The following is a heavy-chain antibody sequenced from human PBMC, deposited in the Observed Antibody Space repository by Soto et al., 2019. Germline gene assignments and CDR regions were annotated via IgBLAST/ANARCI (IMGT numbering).Heavy chain of an antibody. CDR3: ARDRYYDSSSPWDDAFDI. CDR1: GFTFSSYS. CDR2: VSSSSSYI. Sequence: PGGSLRLSCAASGFTFSSYSMNWVRQAPGKGLEWVSSVSSSSSYIYYADSVKGRFTISRDNAKNSLYLQMNSLRAEDTAVYYCARDRYYDSSSPWDDAFDIWGQGTMVTVSS. D-gene: IGHD3-22*01. J-gene: IGHJ3*02. V-gene: IGHV3-21*01.